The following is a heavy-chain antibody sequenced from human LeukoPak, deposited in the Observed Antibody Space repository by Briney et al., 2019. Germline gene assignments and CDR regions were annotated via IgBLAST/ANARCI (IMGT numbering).Heavy chain of an antibody. D-gene: IGHD3-10*01. CDR1: GYTFTGYY. J-gene: IGHJ5*02. Sequence: ASAKVSCKASGYTFTGYYMHWVRQAPGQGLEWMGWINPNSGGTNYAQKFQGRVTMTRDTSISTAYMELSRLRSDDTAVYYCARVPRARTMVRINWFDPWGQGTLVTVSS. V-gene: IGHV1-2*02. CDR3: ARVPRARTMVRINWFDP. CDR2: INPNSGGT.